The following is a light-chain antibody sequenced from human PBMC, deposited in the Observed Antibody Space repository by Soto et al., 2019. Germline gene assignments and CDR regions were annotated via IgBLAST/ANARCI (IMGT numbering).Light chain of an antibody. J-gene: IGKJ1*01. V-gene: IGKV3-20*01. CDR2: AAS. CDR3: HQYGTSPWT. Sequence: EIVLTQSPGTLSLSPGEGATLSCRASQNVGSNYLAWYQQRPGQAPRLLIFAASKRAAGIPDRLSGSGSGSDFTLTISRLEPEDFAVYYCHQYGTSPWTFGQETKVEIK. CDR1: QNVGSNY.